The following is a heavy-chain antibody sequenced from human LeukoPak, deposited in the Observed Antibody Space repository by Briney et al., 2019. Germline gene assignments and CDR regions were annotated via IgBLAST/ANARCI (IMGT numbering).Heavy chain of an antibody. Sequence: PGGSLRLSCAASGFTFSSYAMSWVRQAPGKGLEWVSAISGSGGSTYYADSVKGRSTISRDNSKNTLYLQMNSLRAEDTAVYYCAKVAQARYNWNDGVPVEYYWGQGTLVTVSS. CDR3: AKVAQARYNWNDGVPVEYY. CDR1: GFTFSSYA. CDR2: ISGSGGST. V-gene: IGHV3-23*01. D-gene: IGHD1-1*01. J-gene: IGHJ4*02.